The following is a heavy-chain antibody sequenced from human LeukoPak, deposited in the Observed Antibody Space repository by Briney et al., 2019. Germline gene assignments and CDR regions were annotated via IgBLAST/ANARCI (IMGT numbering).Heavy chain of an antibody. D-gene: IGHD3-22*01. CDR3: ARDRTYYYDSSGYYYPTY. CDR1: GFTFSSYG. V-gene: IGHV3-33*01. J-gene: IGHJ4*02. Sequence: PGRSLRLSCAASGFTFSSYGMHWVRQAPGKGLEWVAVIRCDGSNKYYADSVKGRFTISRDNSKNTLYLQMNSLRAEDTAVYYCARDRTYYYDSSGYYYPTYWGQGTLVTVSS. CDR2: IRCDGSNK.